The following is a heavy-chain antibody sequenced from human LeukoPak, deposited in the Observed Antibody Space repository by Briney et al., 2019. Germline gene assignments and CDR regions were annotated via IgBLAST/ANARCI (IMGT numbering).Heavy chain of an antibody. CDR1: GGSFSGYY. D-gene: IGHD5-24*01. CDR3: ARGDGYPRKYYFDY. Sequence: SETLSLTCAVYGGSFSGYYWSWIRQPPGKGLEWIGEINHSGSTNYNPSLKSRVTISVDTPKNQFSLKLSSVTAADTAVYYCARGDGYPRKYYFDYWGQGTLVTVSS. J-gene: IGHJ4*02. CDR2: INHSGST. V-gene: IGHV4-34*01.